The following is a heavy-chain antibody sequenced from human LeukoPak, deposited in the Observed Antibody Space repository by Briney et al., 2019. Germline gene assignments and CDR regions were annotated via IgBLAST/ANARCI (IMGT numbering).Heavy chain of an antibody. CDR3: ARVVPGGDYGVGAFDI. Sequence: PSETLSLTCTVSGGSISSYYWSWIRQPPGKGLEWIGYIYYSGSTNYNPSLKSRVTISVDTSKNQFSLKLSSVTAADTAVYYCARVVPGGDYGVGAFDIWGQGTMVTVSS. D-gene: IGHD4-17*01. CDR1: GGSISSYY. CDR2: IYYSGST. J-gene: IGHJ3*02. V-gene: IGHV4-59*01.